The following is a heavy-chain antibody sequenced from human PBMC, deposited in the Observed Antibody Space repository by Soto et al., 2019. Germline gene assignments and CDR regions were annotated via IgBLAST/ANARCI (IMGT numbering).Heavy chain of an antibody. CDR2: IWYDGSNK. V-gene: IGHV3-33*01. J-gene: IGHJ4*02. Sequence: SGGSLRLSCAASGFTFSSYGMHWVRQAPGKGLEWVAVIWYDGSNKYYADSVKGRFTISRDNSKNALYLQMNSLRAEDTAVYYCARLGYSYGFDYWGQGTLVTVSS. CDR1: GFTFSSYG. D-gene: IGHD5-18*01. CDR3: ARLGYSYGFDY.